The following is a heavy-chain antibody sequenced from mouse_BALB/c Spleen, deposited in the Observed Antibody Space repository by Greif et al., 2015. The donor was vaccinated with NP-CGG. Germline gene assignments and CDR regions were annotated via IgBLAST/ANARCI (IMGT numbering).Heavy chain of an antibody. CDR3: AHYDYDRKAMDY. CDR2: VDPANGNT. V-gene: IGHV14-3*02. Sequence: EVQLQQSGAELVKPGASVKLSCTASGFNIKDTYMHWVNQRPEQGLEWIGRVDPANGNTKYDPKFQGKATITADTSSNPAYLQLSSLTSEDTAVYCCAHYDYDRKAMDYWGQGTSVTVSS. J-gene: IGHJ4*01. D-gene: IGHD2-4*01. CDR1: GFNIKDTY.